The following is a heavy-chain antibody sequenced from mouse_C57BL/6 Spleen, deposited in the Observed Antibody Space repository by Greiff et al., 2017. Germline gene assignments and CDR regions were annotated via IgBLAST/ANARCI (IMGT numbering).Heavy chain of an antibody. J-gene: IGHJ4*01. Sequence: ESGGGLVQPGGSMKLSCAASGFTFSDSWMDWVRQSPEKGLEWVAEIRHKANSHATYYAVSVKGRFTISRAASKRSVYPQMDSLRAEDTGIYYCTRAGSSYGDAMDYWGQGTSVTVSS. CDR3: TRAGSSYGDAMDY. V-gene: IGHV6-6*01. CDR1: GFTFSDSW. D-gene: IGHD1-1*01. CDR2: IRHKANSHAT.